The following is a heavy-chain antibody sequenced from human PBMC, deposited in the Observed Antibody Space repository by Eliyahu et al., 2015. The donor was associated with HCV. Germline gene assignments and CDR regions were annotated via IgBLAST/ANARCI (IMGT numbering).Heavy chain of an antibody. CDR1: GHTFSGNY. J-gene: IGHJ5*02. Sequence: QVQVVQSGAEVXXPGASVKLSCXPSGHTFSGNYVHWVRQAPGQGLEXVGIITPSGDRTTYAQKVQGRVTMTRDTSTSTVYMELHSLRSEDTAVYYCARDVCWAPGGPWGQGTLVTVSS. CDR3: ARDVCWAPGGP. V-gene: IGHV1-46*01. CDR2: ITPSGDRT. D-gene: IGHD4/OR15-4a*01.